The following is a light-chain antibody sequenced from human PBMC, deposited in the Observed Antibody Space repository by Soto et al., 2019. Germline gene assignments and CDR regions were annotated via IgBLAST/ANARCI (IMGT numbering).Light chain of an antibody. Sequence: EIVLTQSPCTLSLSPGERATLSCRASQSVSNRSLSWYQQTPGQAPRLLIYHASSRSTGIPDRFSGSGSGRDFTLTSSRLEAEHLAVYYGHQHGSAHPEYTFGQGTKLES. CDR1: QSVSNRS. J-gene: IGKJ2*01. V-gene: IGKV3-20*01. CDR2: HAS. CDR3: HQHGSAHPEYT.